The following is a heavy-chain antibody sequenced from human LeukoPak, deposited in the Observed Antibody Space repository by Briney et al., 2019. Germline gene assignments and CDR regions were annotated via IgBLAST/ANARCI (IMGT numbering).Heavy chain of an antibody. V-gene: IGHV5-51*01. D-gene: IGHD5-12*01. Sequence: GESLKISCKGSGYSFTSYWIGWVRQMPGNGLEWMGIIYTGDSDTRYSPSFQGQVTISADKSISTAYLQWSSLKASDTAIYYCARRSREYSGYDYYFDYWGQGTLVTVSS. CDR2: IYTGDSDT. J-gene: IGHJ4*02. CDR1: GYSFTSYW. CDR3: ARRSREYSGYDYYFDY.